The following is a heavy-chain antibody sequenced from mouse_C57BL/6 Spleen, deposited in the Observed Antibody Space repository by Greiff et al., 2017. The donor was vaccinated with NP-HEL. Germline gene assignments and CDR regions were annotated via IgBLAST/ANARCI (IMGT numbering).Heavy chain of an antibody. D-gene: IGHD1-1*01. V-gene: IGHV1-69*01. Sequence: QVQLQQPGAELVMPGASVKLSCKASGYTFTSYWIHWVKQRPGQGLEWIGEIDPSDSYTNYNQKFKGKSTLTVDKSSSTAYMQLSSLTSEDSAVYYCARVYYYGSSLWYFDVWGTGTTVTVSS. CDR1: GYTFTSYW. CDR2: IDPSDSYT. CDR3: ARVYYYGSSLWYFDV. J-gene: IGHJ1*03.